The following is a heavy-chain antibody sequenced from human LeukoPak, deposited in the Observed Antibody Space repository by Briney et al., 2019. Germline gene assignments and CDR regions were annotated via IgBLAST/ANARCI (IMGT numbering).Heavy chain of an antibody. CDR1: GGSISSGDYY. CDR2: IYHSGST. V-gene: IGHV4-39*07. Sequence: PSETLSLTCTVSGGSISSGDYYWSWIRQPPGKGLEWIGSIYHSGSTYYNPSLKSRVTISVDRSKNQFSLKLSSVTAADTAVYYCARGGYYDSSAPADFDYWGQGTLVTVSS. CDR3: ARGGYYDSSAPADFDY. D-gene: IGHD3-22*01. J-gene: IGHJ4*02.